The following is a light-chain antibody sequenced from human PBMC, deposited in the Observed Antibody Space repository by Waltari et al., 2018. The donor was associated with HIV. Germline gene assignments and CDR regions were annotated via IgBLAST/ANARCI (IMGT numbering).Light chain of an antibody. Sequence: IVFTQTPGTLSLSPGERDALPCRASQSVSGNYLAWYQQRPGQPPRLLIYGASSRPTDIPDRFSGSGSGTDFTLTISRLEPEDFAVYYCQQYGSSPTFGQGTKLEIK. CDR2: GAS. CDR3: QQYGSSPT. V-gene: IGKV3-20*01. J-gene: IGKJ2*01. CDR1: QSVSGNY.